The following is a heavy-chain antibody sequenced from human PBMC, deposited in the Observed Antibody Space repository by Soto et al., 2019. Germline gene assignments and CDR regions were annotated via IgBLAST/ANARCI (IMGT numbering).Heavy chain of an antibody. CDR2: LSSESTFI. CDR1: GFTFSTFY. J-gene: IGHJ3*01. CDR3: ARFRSGTYNAFDL. V-gene: IGHV3-11*06. D-gene: IGHD1-26*01. Sequence: QVQLVESGGGLVRPGGSLRLSCAASGFTFSTFYMNWVRQAPGKGLEWVSFLSSESTFISYADSVKGRFTISRDNSKKSRFLQMDSLRVEETAVDYCARFRSGTYNAFDLLGQGTVVTICS.